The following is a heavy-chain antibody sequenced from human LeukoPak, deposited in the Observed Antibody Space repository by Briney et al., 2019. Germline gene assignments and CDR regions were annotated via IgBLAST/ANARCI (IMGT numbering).Heavy chain of an antibody. J-gene: IGHJ4*02. CDR3: ARARYGSGSYYFDY. CDR2: IYYSGST. Sequence: SETLSLTCTVSGGSISSGGYYWSWIRQHPGKGLEWIGYIYYSGSTYYNPSLKSRVTISVDTSKNQFSLKLSSVTAADTAVYSCARARYGSGSYYFDYWGQGTLVTVSS. V-gene: IGHV4-31*03. CDR1: GGSISSGGYY. D-gene: IGHD3-10*01.